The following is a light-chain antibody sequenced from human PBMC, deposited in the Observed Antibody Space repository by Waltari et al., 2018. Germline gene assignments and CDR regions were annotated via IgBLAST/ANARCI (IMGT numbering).Light chain of an antibody. CDR1: SSNIGRSY. V-gene: IGLV1-47*01. J-gene: IGLJ3*02. CDR3: ASWDDNLSGWV. Sequence: QSVLTQPPSASGTPGQRVTISCSGSSSNIGRSYVYWYQQLPGTAPKLLIYRNNQWPSGGPGLCSGSKSGTSASLAISGLRSEDEADYYCASWDDNLSGWVFGGGTKLTVL. CDR2: RNN.